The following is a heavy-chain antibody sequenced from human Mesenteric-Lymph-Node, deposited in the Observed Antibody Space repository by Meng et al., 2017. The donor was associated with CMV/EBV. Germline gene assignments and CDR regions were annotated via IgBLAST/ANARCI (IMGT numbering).Heavy chain of an antibody. CDR2: INPNNGGT. CDR1: GYSFTGYY. V-gene: IGHV1-2*02. J-gene: IGHJ4*02. D-gene: IGHD3-16*02. CDR3: ARAWRAGKLGELSLPGY. Sequence: ASVKVSCKASGYSFTGYYMHWVRQAPGQGLEWMGWINPNNGGTNSAQKFQGRVTMTRDTSINTAYMELGRVTFDDTSVYFCARAWRAGKLGELSLPGYWGQGTLVTVSS.